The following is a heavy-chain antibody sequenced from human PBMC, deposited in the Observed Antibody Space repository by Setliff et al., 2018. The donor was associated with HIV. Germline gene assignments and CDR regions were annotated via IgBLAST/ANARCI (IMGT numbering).Heavy chain of an antibody. D-gene: IGHD2-21*02. Sequence: PGESLKISCKGSGYSFTNYWIGWVRQMPGKGLEWMGIIYPGDPDTRYSPSFQGQVTISADKSISTAYLQWSSLKASDTAMYYCARLSVVTATRIYYFDYWGQGTLVTVSS. CDR3: ARLSVVTATRIYYFDY. J-gene: IGHJ4*02. CDR1: GYSFTNYW. V-gene: IGHV5-51*01. CDR2: IYPGDPDT.